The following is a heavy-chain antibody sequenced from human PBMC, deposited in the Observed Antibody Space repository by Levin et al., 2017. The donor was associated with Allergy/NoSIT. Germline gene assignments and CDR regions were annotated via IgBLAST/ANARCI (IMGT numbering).Heavy chain of an antibody. J-gene: IGHJ4*02. CDR1: GGSISSYY. V-gene: IGHV4-59*01. CDR2: IYYSGST. Sequence: PSETLSLTCTVSGGSISSYYWSWIRQPPGKGLEWIGYIYYSGSTNYNPSLKSRVTISVDTSKNQFSLKLSSVTAADTAVYYCARSGAFDFDYWGQGTLVTVSS. CDR3: ARSGAFDFDY. D-gene: IGHD1-26*01.